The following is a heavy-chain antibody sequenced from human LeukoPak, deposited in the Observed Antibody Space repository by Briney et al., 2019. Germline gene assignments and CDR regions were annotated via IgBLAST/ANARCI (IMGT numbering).Heavy chain of an antibody. J-gene: IGHJ6*02. CDR2: ISYDGSNK. Sequence: PGGSLRLSCAASGFTFSSYGMHWVRQAPGKGLEWVAVISYDGSNKYYADSVKGRFTISRDNSKNTLYLQMNSLRAEDTAVYYCAKEAYYDILTGYQDYYYGMDVWGQGTTVTVSS. D-gene: IGHD3-9*01. V-gene: IGHV3-30*18. CDR1: GFTFSSYG. CDR3: AKEAYYDILTGYQDYYYGMDV.